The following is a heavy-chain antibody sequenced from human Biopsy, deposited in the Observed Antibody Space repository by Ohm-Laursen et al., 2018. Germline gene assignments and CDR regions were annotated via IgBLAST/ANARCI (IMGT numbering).Heavy chain of an antibody. CDR2: IYYSGST. Sequence: TLSLTCTVSGGSISSDCWSWIRQTPGKGLEWIGYIYYSGSTNYNPSLKSRVTISVDTSKNQFSLRLNSVTAADTAVYYCARATNSTGWPYYYFYGMDVWGQGTTVTVSS. J-gene: IGHJ6*02. D-gene: IGHD2/OR15-2a*01. CDR1: GGSISSDC. CDR3: ARATNSTGWPYYYFYGMDV. V-gene: IGHV4-59*01.